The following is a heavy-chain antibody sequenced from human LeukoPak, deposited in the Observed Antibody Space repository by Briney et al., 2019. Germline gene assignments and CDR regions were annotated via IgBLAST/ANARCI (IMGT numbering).Heavy chain of an antibody. CDR3: ARVFSVAGTFDY. CDR1: GGSISSGSYY. V-gene: IGHV4-61*02. J-gene: IGHJ4*02. CDR2: IDTSGST. Sequence: PSQTLSLTCTVSGGSISSGSYYWRWIRQPAGKGLEWIGRIDTSGSTNYNPSLKSRVTISVDTSKNQFSLNLSSVTAADTAVYYCARVFSVAGTFDYWGQGTLVTVSS. D-gene: IGHD6-19*01.